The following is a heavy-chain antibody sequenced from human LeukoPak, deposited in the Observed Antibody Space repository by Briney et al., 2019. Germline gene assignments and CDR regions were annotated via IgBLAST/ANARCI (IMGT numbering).Heavy chain of an antibody. V-gene: IGHV4-39*01. CDR1: GGSISSSSYY. D-gene: IGHD1-26*01. CDR3: ARPYPIMGADPYWFDP. Sequence: SETLSLTCTVSGGSISSSSYYWGWIRQPPGKGLEWIGSIYYSGSTYYNPSLKSRVTISVDTSKNQFSLKLSSVTAADTAVYYCARPYPIMGADPYWFDPWGQGTLVTVSS. CDR2: IYYSGST. J-gene: IGHJ5*02.